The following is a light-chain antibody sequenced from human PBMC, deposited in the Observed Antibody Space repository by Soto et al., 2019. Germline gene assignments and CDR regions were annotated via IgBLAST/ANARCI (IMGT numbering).Light chain of an antibody. CDR2: ANS. Sequence: QSVLTQPPSVSGAPGQRVTISCTGSSSNIGAGYDVHWYQQLPGTTPKFLIYANSNRPSGVSDRFSASKSGTSASLAITGLQAEDEADYYCQSYDSSLSGSIVFGGGTKLTVL. J-gene: IGLJ2*01. CDR1: SSNIGAGYD. V-gene: IGLV1-40*01. CDR3: QSYDSSLSGSIV.